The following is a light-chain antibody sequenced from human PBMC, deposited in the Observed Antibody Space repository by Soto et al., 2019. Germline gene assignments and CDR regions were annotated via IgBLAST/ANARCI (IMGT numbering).Light chain of an antibody. Sequence: QSALTQPPSASGSPGQSVTISCTGTKNDIGVYDFVSWYQHHPGKAPRLIIYEVVQRPSGVPDRFSGSKSGTSASLAISGLQSEDETDYYCASWDDSLSAVLFGGGTKLTVL. J-gene: IGLJ2*01. CDR1: KNDIGVYDF. CDR3: ASWDDSLSAVL. V-gene: IGLV2-8*01. CDR2: EVV.